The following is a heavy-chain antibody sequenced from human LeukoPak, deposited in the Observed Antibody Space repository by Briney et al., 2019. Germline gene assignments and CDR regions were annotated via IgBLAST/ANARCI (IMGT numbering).Heavy chain of an antibody. J-gene: IGHJ6*02. CDR3: ARDQIEMATIMDYYYGMDV. Sequence: SETLSLTCTVSGGSISSRSYYWGWVRQPPGKGLEWTGSIHYSGSTYYDASFKSRVTMSVDTSKNQFSLQLNSVTPEDTAVYYCARDQIEMATIMDYYYGMDVWGQGTTVTVSS. CDR2: IHYSGST. D-gene: IGHD5-24*01. CDR1: GGSISSRSYY. V-gene: IGHV4-39*02.